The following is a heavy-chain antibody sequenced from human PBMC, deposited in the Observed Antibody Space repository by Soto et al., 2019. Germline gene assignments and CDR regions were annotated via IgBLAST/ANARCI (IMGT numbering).Heavy chain of an antibody. CDR3: ARDMSYDRPLGAFDI. Sequence: QVQLVESGGGVVQPGRSLRLSCAASGFTFSSYGMHWVRQAPGKGLEWVAVIWYDGSNKYYADSVKGRFTISRDNSKNTVYLQMNSLRAEDTAVYYCARDMSYDRPLGAFDIWGQGTMVTVSS. CDR2: IWYDGSNK. V-gene: IGHV3-33*01. D-gene: IGHD3-22*01. J-gene: IGHJ3*02. CDR1: GFTFSSYG.